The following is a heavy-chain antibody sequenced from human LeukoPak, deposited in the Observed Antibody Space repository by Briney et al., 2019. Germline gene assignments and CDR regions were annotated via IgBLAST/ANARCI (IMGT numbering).Heavy chain of an antibody. CDR3: ARTNYCLSTALDP. V-gene: IGHV1-2*02. D-gene: IGHD2/OR15-2a*01. CDR2: INPNSGGT. J-gene: IGHJ5*02. CDR1: GYTFTGYY. Sequence: ASVKVSCKASGYTFTGYYMHWVRRAPGQGLEWMGWINPNSGGTNYVQKFQGRVTMTRDTSISTVYMELSRLESDDTALYYCARTNYCLSTALDPWGQGTLVTVSS.